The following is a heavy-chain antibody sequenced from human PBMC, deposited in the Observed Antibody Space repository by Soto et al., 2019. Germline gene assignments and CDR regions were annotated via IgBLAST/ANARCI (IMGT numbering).Heavy chain of an antibody. CDR2: TYYRSKWYN. CDR3: ARANLGRHRYTLEPFDT. V-gene: IGHV6-1*01. Sequence: SQTLSLTCAISGDSVSSNSAAWNWIRQSPSRGLEWLGRTYYRSKWYNDYAISVKSRITINPDTSKNQFSLQLNSVVPEDTAVYYRARANLGRHRYTLEPFDTWGQGTLVTVSS. J-gene: IGHJ5*02. CDR1: GDSVSSNSAA. D-gene: IGHD1-1*01.